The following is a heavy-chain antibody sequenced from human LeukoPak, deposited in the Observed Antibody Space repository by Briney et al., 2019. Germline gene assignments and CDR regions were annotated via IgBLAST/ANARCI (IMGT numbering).Heavy chain of an antibody. D-gene: IGHD5-12*01. Sequence: GSLKLSCAASGFTVSSNYMSWVCQAPGKGLEWVSLIYSGGSTYYADSVKGRFTISRDNSKNTLYLQMNSLRAEDTAVYYCARGPSGYDYDYYYYMDVWGKGTTVTISS. CDR3: ARGPSGYDYDYYYYMDV. J-gene: IGHJ6*03. CDR1: GFTVSSNY. CDR2: IYSGGST. V-gene: IGHV3-66*01.